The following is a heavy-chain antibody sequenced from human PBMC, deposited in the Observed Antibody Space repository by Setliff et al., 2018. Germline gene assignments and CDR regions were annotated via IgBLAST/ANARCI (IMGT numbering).Heavy chain of an antibody. J-gene: IGHJ4*02. V-gene: IGHV3-7*03. CDR3: ARGRCSGGSCYSGYPEYYFDY. CDR2: IKEDGSEK. CDR1: GFTFSNYW. D-gene: IGHD2-15*01. Sequence: GGSLRLSCAVSGFTFSNYWMSWVRQAPGKGLEWVANIKEDGSEKYYVDSVKGRFTISRDNAENSLYLQMTSLRAEDTAVYYCARGRCSGGSCYSGYPEYYFDYWGQGTLVTVSS.